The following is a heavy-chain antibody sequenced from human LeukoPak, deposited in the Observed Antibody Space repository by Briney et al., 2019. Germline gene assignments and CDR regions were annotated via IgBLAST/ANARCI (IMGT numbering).Heavy chain of an antibody. CDR2: IYPGDSDT. CDR3: ARLEHGSGSYIGNWFDP. CDR1: GYSFTSYW. D-gene: IGHD3-10*01. Sequence: GESLKISCKGSGYSFTSYWIGWVRQMPGKGLEWMGIIYPGDSDTRYSPSFQGQVTISADKSISTAYLQWSSLKASDTAMYYCARLEHGSGSYIGNWFDPWGQGTLVTVSS. J-gene: IGHJ5*02. V-gene: IGHV5-51*01.